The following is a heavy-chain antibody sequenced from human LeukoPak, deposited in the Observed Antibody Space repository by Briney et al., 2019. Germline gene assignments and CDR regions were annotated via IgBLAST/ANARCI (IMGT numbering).Heavy chain of an antibody. CDR3: ARSTEYHTSTWYIY. CDR2: IIPLFHTA. D-gene: IGHD6-13*01. J-gene: IGHJ4*02. V-gene: IGHV1-69*13. CDR1: GGTFNNHA. Sequence: SVKVSCKASGGTFNNHAISWVRQAPGQGLEWMGGIIPLFHTANYAQKFQGRVTITADESTSTAYMDLRSLKSEDTAIYYCARSTEYHTSTWYIYWGQGTLVTVSS.